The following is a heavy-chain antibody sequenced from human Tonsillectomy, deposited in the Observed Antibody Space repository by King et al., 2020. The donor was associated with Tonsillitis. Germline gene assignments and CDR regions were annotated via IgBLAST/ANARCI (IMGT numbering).Heavy chain of an antibody. CDR2: FYYSGDS. Sequence: LQESGPGLLKPSETLSLTCTVSGGSISSSTYSWGWIRQPPGKGLEWIGSFYYSGDSYYSPSLKSRVTISVDTSKNQFSLKLNSVTAADTAVYYCARHSITMVRGVIPQFDYWGQGTLVTVSS. V-gene: IGHV4-39*01. J-gene: IGHJ4*02. D-gene: IGHD3-10*01. CDR3: ARHSITMVRGVIPQFDY. CDR1: GGSISSSTYS.